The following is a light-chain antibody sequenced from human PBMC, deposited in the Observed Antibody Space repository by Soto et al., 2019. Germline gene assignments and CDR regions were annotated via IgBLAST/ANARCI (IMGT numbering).Light chain of an antibody. V-gene: IGKV1-17*01. CDR1: QGIRND. Sequence: DIQMTQFPSSLSASVVDRVTITCRASQGIRNDLAWYQQKPGKAPKRLIYAASSLQSGVPSRFSGSRSGTECPLSISILQPEDFTTFCCLQHSTYPLTFGQGTKVEIK. J-gene: IGKJ1*01. CDR3: LQHSTYPLT. CDR2: AAS.